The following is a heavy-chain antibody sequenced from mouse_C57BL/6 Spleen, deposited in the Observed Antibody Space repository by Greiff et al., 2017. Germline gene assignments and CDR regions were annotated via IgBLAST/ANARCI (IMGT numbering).Heavy chain of an antibody. J-gene: IGHJ4*01. CDR2: IWRGGST. Sequence: VQRVESGPGLVQPSQSLSITCTVSGFSLTSYGVHWVRQSPGKGLEWLGVIWRGGSTDYNAAFMSRLSITKDNSKSQVFFKMNSLQADDTAIYYSAKNALNYYAMDYWGQGTSVTVSS. CDR3: AKNALNYYAMDY. CDR1: GFSLTSYG. V-gene: IGHV2-5*01.